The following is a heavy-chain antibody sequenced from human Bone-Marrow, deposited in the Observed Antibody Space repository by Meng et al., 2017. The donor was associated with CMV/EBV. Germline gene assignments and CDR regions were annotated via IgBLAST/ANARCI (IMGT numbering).Heavy chain of an antibody. J-gene: IGHJ4*02. CDR2: ISGSGGST. D-gene: IGHD2-2*01. CDR1: GFIFSDYY. Sequence: GESLKISCTASGFIFSDYYMSWVRQAPGKGLEWVSAISGSGGSTYYADSVKGRFTISRDNSKNTLYLQMNSLRAEDTAVYYCAKDRGGYCSSTSCYWYFDYWGQGTLATVSS. V-gene: IGHV3-23*01. CDR3: AKDRGGYCSSTSCYWYFDY.